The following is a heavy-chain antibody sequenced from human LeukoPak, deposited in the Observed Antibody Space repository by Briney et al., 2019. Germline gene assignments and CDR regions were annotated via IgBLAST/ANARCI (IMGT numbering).Heavy chain of an antibody. D-gene: IGHD3-16*01. CDR1: GFTFSSHW. CDR2: IREDGSEK. CDR3: SKGSPNSRGVGGFDY. J-gene: IGHJ4*02. V-gene: IGHV3-7*03. Sequence: GGSLRLSCAASGFTFSSHWMSWVRQVAGKGLEWVANIREDGSEKYYVDSVKGRFTISRDNAKNSLFLQMNSLRAEDPAVYYRSKGSPNSRGVGGFDYWGQGTLGNGS.